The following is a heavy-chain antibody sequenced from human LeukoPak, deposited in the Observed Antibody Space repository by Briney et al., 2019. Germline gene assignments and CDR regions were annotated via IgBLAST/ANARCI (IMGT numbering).Heavy chain of an antibody. Sequence: EASETLSLTCAVYGVALNGYYWSWIRQPAGKGLEWIGRIYTSGSTNYNPSLKSRVTMSVDTSKNQFSLKLSSVTAADTAVYYCAVGYSYGYSFFDYWGQGTLVTVSS. CDR3: AVGYSYGYSFFDY. CDR1: GVALNGYY. D-gene: IGHD5-18*01. CDR2: IYTSGST. V-gene: IGHV4-59*10. J-gene: IGHJ4*02.